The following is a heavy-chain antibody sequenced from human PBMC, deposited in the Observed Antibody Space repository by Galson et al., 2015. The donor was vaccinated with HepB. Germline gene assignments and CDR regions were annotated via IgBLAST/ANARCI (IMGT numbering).Heavy chain of an antibody. CDR1: GYSFTSYW. Sequence: QSGAEVKKPGESLKISCKGSGYSFTSYWIGWVRQMPGKGLEWMGIIYPGDSDTRYSPSFQGQVTISADKSISTAYLQWSSLKASDTAMYYCARPKGGPYCSSTSCPENLNYWYFDLWGRGTLVTVSS. V-gene: IGHV5-51*01. CDR3: ARPKGGPYCSSTSCPENLNYWYFDL. J-gene: IGHJ2*01. CDR2: IYPGDSDT. D-gene: IGHD2-2*01.